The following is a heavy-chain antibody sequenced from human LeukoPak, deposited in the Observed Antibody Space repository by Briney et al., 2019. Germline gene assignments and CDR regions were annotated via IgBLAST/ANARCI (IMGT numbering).Heavy chain of an antibody. D-gene: IGHD3-3*01. J-gene: IGHJ4*02. CDR3: ARVTYYDFWSGYSSNFDY. Sequence: SETLSLTCTVSGFSISSSRYYWGWIRQPPGKGLEGIGRIYYSGSNYYNPSLKSRVTISVDTSKNQFSLKLSSVTAADTAVYYCARVTYYDFWSGYSSNFDYWGQGTLVTVSS. V-gene: IGHV4-39*01. CDR1: GFSISSSRYY. CDR2: IYYSGSN.